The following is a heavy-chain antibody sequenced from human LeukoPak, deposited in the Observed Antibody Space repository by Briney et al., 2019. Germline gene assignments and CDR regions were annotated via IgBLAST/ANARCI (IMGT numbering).Heavy chain of an antibody. CDR3: AKGGYCSSTSCYYFDY. CDR2: ISWNSGSI. CDR1: GFTFDDYA. Sequence: GRSLRLSCAASGFTFDDYAMHWVRQAPGKGLEWVSGISWNSGSIGYADSVKGRFTISRDNAKNSLYLQMNSLRAEDTALYYCAKGGYCSSTSCYYFDYWGQGTLVTVSS. V-gene: IGHV3-9*01. J-gene: IGHJ4*02. D-gene: IGHD2-2*01.